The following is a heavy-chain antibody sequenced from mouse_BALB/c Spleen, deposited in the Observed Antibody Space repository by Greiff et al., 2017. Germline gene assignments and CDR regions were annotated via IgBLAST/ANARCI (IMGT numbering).Heavy chain of an antibody. CDR3: ARHRGYGSSFAY. J-gene: IGHJ3*01. V-gene: IGHV5-12-2*01. CDR1: GFTFSSYT. CDR2: ISNGGGST. D-gene: IGHD1-1*01. Sequence: EVKLVESGGGLVQPGGFLKLSCAASGFTFSSYTMSWVRQTPEKRLEWVAYISNGGGSTYYPDTVKGRFTISRDNAKNTLYLQMSSLKSEDTAMYYCARHRGYGSSFAYWGQGTLVTVSA.